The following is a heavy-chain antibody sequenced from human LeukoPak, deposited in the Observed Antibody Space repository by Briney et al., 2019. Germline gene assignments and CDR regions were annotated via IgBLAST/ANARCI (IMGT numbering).Heavy chain of an antibody. CDR1: GFTFTTDW. J-gene: IGHJ4*02. CDR2: INPDGRAT. V-gene: IGHV3-7*01. CDR3: ARDFNY. Sequence: GVSLRLSCAASGFTFTTDWMTWVRQAPGKGLKWVATINPDGRATHHVDSVKGRFTISRDNAKNSLFLQMNSLRVEDTALYYCARDFNYWGQGTLVTVSS.